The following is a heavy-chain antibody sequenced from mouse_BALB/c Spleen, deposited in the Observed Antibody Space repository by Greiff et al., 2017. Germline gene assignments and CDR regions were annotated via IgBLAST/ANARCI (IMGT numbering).Heavy chain of an antibody. CDR2: ISSGSSTI. V-gene: IGHV5-17*02. D-gene: IGHD2-12*01. CDR1: GFTFSSFG. J-gene: IGHJ2*01. CDR3: ARFSYYSHFDY. Sequence: EVKLMESGGGLVQPGGSRKLSCAASGFTFSSFGMHWVRQAPEKGLEWVAYISSGSSTIYYADTVKGRFTISRDNPKNTLFLQMTSLRSEDTAMYYCARFSYYSHFDYWGQGTTLTVSS.